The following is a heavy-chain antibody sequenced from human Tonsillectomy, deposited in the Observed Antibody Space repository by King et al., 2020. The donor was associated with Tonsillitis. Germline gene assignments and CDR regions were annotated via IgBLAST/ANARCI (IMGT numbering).Heavy chain of an antibody. V-gene: IGHV3-7*01. CDR1: GFTFASSW. CDR2: INGDGSVK. CDR3: ARDFSPHTLSDSGFSYYDAFDV. Sequence: EVQLVESGGGLVQPGGSLRLSCAASGFTFASSWMTWVRQAPGKGLEWVANINGDGSVKYSVDSVKGRFTISRDNAKNSLYLQMNSLRAEDTAIYYCARDFSPHTLSDSGFSYYDAFDVWGQGTTVTVSS. D-gene: IGHD3-10*01. J-gene: IGHJ3*01.